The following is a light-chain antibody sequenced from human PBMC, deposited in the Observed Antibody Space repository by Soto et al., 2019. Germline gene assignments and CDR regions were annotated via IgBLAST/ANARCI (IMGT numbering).Light chain of an antibody. J-gene: IGKJ5*01. CDR3: QQHSNWTIT. V-gene: IGKV3D-20*02. Sequence: EIVWTQSPGTLSLSTGERATLPCRASQSVSSSYLAWYQQQPGQAPRLLIYGASSRPTGIPDRFSRSASGTDFTLTISSLETEDCALYEGQQHSNWTITFGQGTRREIK. CDR2: GAS. CDR1: QSVSSSY.